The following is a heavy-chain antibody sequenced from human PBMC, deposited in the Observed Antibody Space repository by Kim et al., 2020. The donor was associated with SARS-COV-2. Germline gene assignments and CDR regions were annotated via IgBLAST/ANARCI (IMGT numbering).Heavy chain of an antibody. J-gene: IGHJ4*02. CDR2: IYYSGST. V-gene: IGHV4-30-4*01. D-gene: IGHD5-18*01. Sequence: SETLSLTCTVSGGSISSGDYYWSWIRQPPGKGLEWIGYIYYSGSTYYNPSLKSRVTISVDTSKNQFSLKLSSVTAADTAVYYCASTEAPSRLPTGGRHFDYWGQGTLVTVSS. CDR1: GGSISSGDYY. CDR3: ASTEAPSRLPTGGRHFDY.